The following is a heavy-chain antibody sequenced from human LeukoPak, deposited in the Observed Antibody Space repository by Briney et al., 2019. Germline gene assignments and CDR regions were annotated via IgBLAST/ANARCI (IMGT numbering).Heavy chain of an antibody. CDR1: GFTVSSNY. V-gene: IGHV3-53*01. Sequence: GGSLRLSCAASGFTVSSNYMSWARQAPGKGLEWVSVIYSGGSTYYADSVKGRFTISRDNSKNTLYLQMNSLRAEDTAVYYCAKDPRYFDWLLLNWFDPWGQGTLVTVSS. D-gene: IGHD3-9*01. J-gene: IGHJ5*02. CDR3: AKDPRYFDWLLLNWFDP. CDR2: IYSGGST.